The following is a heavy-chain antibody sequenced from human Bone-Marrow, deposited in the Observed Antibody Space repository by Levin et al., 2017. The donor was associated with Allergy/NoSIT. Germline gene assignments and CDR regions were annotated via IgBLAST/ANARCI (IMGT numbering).Heavy chain of an antibody. Sequence: AASVKVSCKASGYTFSNYDINWVRQAPGQGLEWMGWMNPNSGDTGYAQRFQGRVTMTRDTSIITAYMELSSLRSEDTAVYYCARSGFGSGVSFAYWGQGTPVTVSS. CDR2: MNPNSGDT. CDR1: GYTFSNYD. D-gene: IGHD3-10*01. CDR3: ARSGFGSGVSFAY. V-gene: IGHV1-8*01. J-gene: IGHJ4*02.